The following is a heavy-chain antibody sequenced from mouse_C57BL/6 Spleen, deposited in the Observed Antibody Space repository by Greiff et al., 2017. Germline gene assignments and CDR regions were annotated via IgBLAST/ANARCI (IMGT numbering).Heavy chain of an antibody. J-gene: IGHJ2*01. CDR2: INPNNGGT. CDR3: ARGGHRLYYFDY. Sequence: EVKLVESGPELVKPGASVKMSCKASGYTFTDYNMHWVKQSPGKSLEWIGYINPNNGGTSYNQKFKGKATLTVNKSSSTAYMELSSLTSEDSAVYYCARGGHRLYYFDYWGQGTTLTVSS. D-gene: IGHD3-1*01. V-gene: IGHV1-22*01. CDR1: GYTFTDYN.